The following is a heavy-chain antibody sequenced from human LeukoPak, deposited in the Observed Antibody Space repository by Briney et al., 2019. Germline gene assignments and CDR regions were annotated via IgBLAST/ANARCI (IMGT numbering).Heavy chain of an antibody. CDR2: ISSSSSYI. CDR3: ARHSGSYRYFDY. V-gene: IGHV3-21*01. CDR1: GFTFSSYS. Sequence: GGSLILSCAASGFTFSSYSMNWVRQAPGKGLEWVSSISSSSSYIYYADSVKGRFTISRDNAKNSLYLQMNSLRAEDTAVYYCARHSGSYRYFDYWGQGTLVTVSS. D-gene: IGHD1-26*01. J-gene: IGHJ4*02.